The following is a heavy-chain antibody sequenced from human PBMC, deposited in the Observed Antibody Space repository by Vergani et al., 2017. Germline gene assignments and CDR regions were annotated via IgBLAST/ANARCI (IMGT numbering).Heavy chain of an antibody. CDR1: GFTFSSYA. J-gene: IGHJ4*02. CDR2: ISGSGGST. V-gene: IGHV3-23*01. CDR3: ANPVLYCTNGVCVDY. D-gene: IGHD2-8*01. Sequence: EVQLLESGGGLVQPGGSLRLSCAASGFTFSSYAMSWVRQAPGKGLEWVSAISGSGGSTYYADSVKGRFTISRDNSKNTLYLQMNSLIAEDTAVYYCANPVLYCTNGVCVDYWGQGTLVTVSS.